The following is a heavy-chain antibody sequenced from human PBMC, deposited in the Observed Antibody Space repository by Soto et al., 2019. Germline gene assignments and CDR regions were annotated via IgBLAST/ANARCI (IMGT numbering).Heavy chain of an antibody. CDR3: ARDVVPAAMWDYYYGMDV. V-gene: IGHV1-69*13. CDR1: GGTFSSYA. J-gene: IGHJ6*02. Sequence: GASVKVSCKASGGTFSSYAISWVRQAPGQGLEWMGGIIPIFGTANYAQKFQGRVTITADESTSTAYMELSSLRSEDTAVYYCARDVVPAAMWDYYYGMDVWGQGTTVTVSS. CDR2: IIPIFGTA. D-gene: IGHD2-2*01.